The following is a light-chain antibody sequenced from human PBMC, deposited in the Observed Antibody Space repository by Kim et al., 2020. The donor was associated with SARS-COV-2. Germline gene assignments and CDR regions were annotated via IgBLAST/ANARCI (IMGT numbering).Light chain of an antibody. J-gene: IGLJ3*02. CDR1: SGGVTNSHY. Sequence: PGVTVTLTGAASSGGVTNSHYPYWYHQKPGHAPTTLMYDTSNKHSWTPARVSGSLLGGKAALTLSDAQPEDDAEYYCLVNQNNARVFGGGTQLIVL. V-gene: IGLV7-46*01. CDR3: LVNQNNARV. CDR2: DTS.